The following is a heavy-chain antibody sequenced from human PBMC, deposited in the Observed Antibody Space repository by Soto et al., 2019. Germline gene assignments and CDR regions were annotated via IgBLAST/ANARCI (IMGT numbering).Heavy chain of an antibody. CDR2: IHNSGST. D-gene: IGHD3-10*01. CDR3: ARGERRGPFDI. CDR1: GGAVNSHDYY. V-gene: IGHV4-30-4*01. Sequence: LSETLPLTCTVSGGAVNSHDYYWSWIRHPPGKGLEWIGYIHNSGSTYYNPSLKTRITISSDMSKNHFSLRLNSVTAAHTALYFCARGERRGPFDIWGQGTKVTVPS. J-gene: IGHJ3*02.